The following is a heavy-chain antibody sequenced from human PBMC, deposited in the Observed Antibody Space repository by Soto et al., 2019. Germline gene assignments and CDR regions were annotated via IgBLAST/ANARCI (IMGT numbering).Heavy chain of an antibody. CDR3: GRVMRSLLSITALDT. Sequence: ASVKVSCKASGCTFSSYAISWVRQAPGQGLEWMGGIIPIFGTANYAQKFQGRVTMTRDTSTSTVYMALSSLRSEDTAIYFCGRVMRSLLSITALDTWGQGTLVTVSS. CDR2: IIPIFGTA. CDR1: GCTFSSYA. J-gene: IGHJ5*02. V-gene: IGHV1-69*05. D-gene: IGHD3-10*01.